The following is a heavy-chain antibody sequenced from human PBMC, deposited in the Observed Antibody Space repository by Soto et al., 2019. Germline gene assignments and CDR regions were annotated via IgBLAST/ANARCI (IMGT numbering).Heavy chain of an antibody. CDR2: ISYDGSNE. Sequence: GGSLRLSCAASGFSFSSYAMHWVRQAPGKGLEWVALISYDGSNEYYADSVKGRFTISRDNFKNTLYLQMNSLRAEDTAVYYCARDYSMVVVVPGYWGQGTLVTVSS. D-gene: IGHD3-22*01. J-gene: IGHJ4*02. V-gene: IGHV3-30*03. CDR3: ARDYSMVVVVPGY. CDR1: GFSFSSYA.